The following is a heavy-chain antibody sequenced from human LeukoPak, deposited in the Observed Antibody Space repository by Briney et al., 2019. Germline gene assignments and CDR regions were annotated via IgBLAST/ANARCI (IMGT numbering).Heavy chain of an antibody. CDR1: GFTFDDYG. Sequence: GGSLRLSCAASGFTFDDYGMSWVRQAPGKGLEWVSGINWNGGSTGYADSVKGRFTISRDNAKNSLYLQMNSLRAEDTALYYCAKHVAAAGTGGNFDYWGQGTLVTVSS. V-gene: IGHV3-20*04. CDR2: INWNGGST. J-gene: IGHJ4*02. CDR3: AKHVAAAGTGGNFDY. D-gene: IGHD6-13*01.